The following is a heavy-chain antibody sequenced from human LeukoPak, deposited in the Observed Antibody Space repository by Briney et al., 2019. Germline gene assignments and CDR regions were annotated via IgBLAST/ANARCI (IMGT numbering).Heavy chain of an antibody. D-gene: IGHD3-16*02. Sequence: ASVKVSCKASGYTFTSYYMHWVRQAPGQGLEWMGIINPSGGSTSYAQKFQGRVTMTGDTSTSTVYMELSSLRSEDTAVYYCARDYFFLNKDYVWGSYRYNWFDPWGQGTLVTVSS. CDR3: ARDYFFLNKDYVWGSYRYNWFDP. CDR1: GYTFTSYY. V-gene: IGHV1-46*01. CDR2: INPSGGST. J-gene: IGHJ5*02.